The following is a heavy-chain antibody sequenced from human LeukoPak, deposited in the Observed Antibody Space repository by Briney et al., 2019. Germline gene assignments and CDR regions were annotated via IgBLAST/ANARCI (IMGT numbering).Heavy chain of an antibody. J-gene: IGHJ3*02. CDR1: GDSISLYY. CDR2: IYYTGST. D-gene: IGHD5-24*01. Sequence: PSETLSLTCTVSGDSISLYYWSWIRQPPGKGLEWIGYIYYTGSTKSNPSLKSRVTISVDTSKKQFSLNLSSVTAAGTAVYYCARGSLRDGYNYMGAFDIWGQGTMVTVSS. CDR3: ARGSLRDGYNYMGAFDI. V-gene: IGHV4-59*01.